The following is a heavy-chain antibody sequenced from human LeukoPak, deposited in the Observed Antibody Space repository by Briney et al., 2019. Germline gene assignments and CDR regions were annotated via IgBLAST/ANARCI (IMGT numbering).Heavy chain of an antibody. CDR2: ISGSGDRT. V-gene: IGHV3-23*01. CDR3: GKRELWHGSGEDA. CDR1: GFTFSSYA. D-gene: IGHD3-10*01. J-gene: IGHJ6*02. Sequence: GGSLRLSCAASGFTFSSYAMSWVRQAPGKGLEWVSAISGSGDRTYYAESVKGRFSISRDNSKNTLYLQMHSPRAEDTAVYYCGKRELWHGSGEDAWGQGTTVTVSS.